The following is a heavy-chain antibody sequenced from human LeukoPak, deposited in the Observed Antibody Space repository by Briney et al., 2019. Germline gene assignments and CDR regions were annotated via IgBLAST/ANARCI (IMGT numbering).Heavy chain of an antibody. Sequence: ASVRVSCKASGYTFTNYYMHWVRQAPGQGLEWMGLIHPNDGDTKYTQEFQDRVTMTRDTSTSTVYMELSSLRSEDTAVYYCATYTQSGAQGVSDYWGQGTLVTVSS. V-gene: IGHV1-46*01. CDR3: ATYTQSGAQGVSDY. CDR1: GYTFTNYY. CDR2: IHPNDGDT. J-gene: IGHJ4*02. D-gene: IGHD3-10*01.